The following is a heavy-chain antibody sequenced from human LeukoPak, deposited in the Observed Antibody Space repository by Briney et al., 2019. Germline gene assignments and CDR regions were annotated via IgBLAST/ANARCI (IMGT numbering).Heavy chain of an antibody. V-gene: IGHV1-24*01. CDR1: GYTLTELS. Sequence: ASVKVSCKVSGYTLTELSMHWVRQAPGKGLEWMGGFDPEDGGTIYAQKFQGRVTMTEDTSTDTAYMELSSLRSEDTAVYYCARDNSVRDTAWWFDPWGQGTLVTVSS. D-gene: IGHD2-21*02. CDR3: ARDNSVRDTAWWFDP. J-gene: IGHJ5*02. CDR2: FDPEDGGT.